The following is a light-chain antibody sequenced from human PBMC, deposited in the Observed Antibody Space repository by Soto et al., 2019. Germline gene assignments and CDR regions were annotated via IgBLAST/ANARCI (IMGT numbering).Light chain of an antibody. CDR3: QQYGDSPRT. J-gene: IGKJ1*01. CDR2: GAS. Sequence: EVVLTQSSRTLHLSARDRATLSCRASQSVSNNYLAWYQQKPGQAPRLLIYGASTRATGIPDRFSGGGSGTDFTLTISRLEPEDFAVYYCQQYGDSPRTFGQGTKVDIK. V-gene: IGKV3-20*01. CDR1: QSVSNNY.